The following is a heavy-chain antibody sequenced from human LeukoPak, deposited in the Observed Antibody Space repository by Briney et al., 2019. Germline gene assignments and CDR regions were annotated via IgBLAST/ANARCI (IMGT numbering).Heavy chain of an antibody. D-gene: IGHD2-2*01. CDR2: MNPNSGNT. Sequence: ASVKVSCKASGYTFTSYGISWVRQAPGQGLEWMGWMNPNSGNTGYAQKFQGRVTMTRNNSITTAYMELSSLRSEDTAVYYCARRNTRYYFGMEVWGQGTTVTVSS. CDR1: GYTFTSYG. CDR3: ARRNTRYYFGMEV. J-gene: IGHJ6*02. V-gene: IGHV1-8*02.